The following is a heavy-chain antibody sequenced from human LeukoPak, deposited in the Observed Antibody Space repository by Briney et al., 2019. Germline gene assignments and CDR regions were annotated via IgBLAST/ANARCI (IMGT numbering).Heavy chain of an antibody. J-gene: IGHJ4*02. CDR2: ISGSGGST. V-gene: IGHV3-23*01. CDR3: ARETTITMVRGVNL. CDR1: GFTFSSYA. Sequence: GGSLRLSCAASGFTFSSYAMSWVRQAPGKGLEWVSAISGSGGSTYYADSVKGRFTISRDNSKNTPYLQMNSLRAEDTAVYYCARETTITMVRGVNLWGQGTLVTVSS. D-gene: IGHD3-10*01.